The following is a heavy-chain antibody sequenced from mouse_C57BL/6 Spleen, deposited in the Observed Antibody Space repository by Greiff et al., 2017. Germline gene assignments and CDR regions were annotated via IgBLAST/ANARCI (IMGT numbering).Heavy chain of an antibody. V-gene: IGHV5-6*01. CDR1: GFTFSSYG. Sequence: EVQRVESGGDLVKPGGSLKLSCAASGFTFSSYGMSWVRQTPDKRLEWVATISSGGSYTYYPDSVKGRFTISRDNAKNTLYLQMSSLKSEDTAMYYCARRGTAQATWDYAMDYWGQGTSVTVSS. J-gene: IGHJ4*01. CDR2: ISSGGSYT. D-gene: IGHD3-2*02. CDR3: ARRGTAQATWDYAMDY.